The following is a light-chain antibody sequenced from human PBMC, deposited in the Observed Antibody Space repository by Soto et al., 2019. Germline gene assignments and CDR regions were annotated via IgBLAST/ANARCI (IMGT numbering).Light chain of an antibody. V-gene: IGKV1-39*01. J-gene: IGKJ1*01. CDR1: QSISSY. Sequence: DIQMTQSPSSLSTSVGDRVTISCRASQSISSYLNWYQAKPGKAPKLLIYAASSLHRGVPSRFSGSGSGTDFTLSISSLQPEDFATYYCQQSYSTPWTFGQGTKVEMK. CDR2: AAS. CDR3: QQSYSTPWT.